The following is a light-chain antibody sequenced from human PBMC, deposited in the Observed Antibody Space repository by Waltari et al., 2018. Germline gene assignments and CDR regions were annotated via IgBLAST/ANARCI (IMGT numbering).Light chain of an antibody. Sequence: YQQPPGTAPKLMIYEVSNRPSGVPDRFSGSKSGNTASLTISGLQAEDEADYYCSSYTSSSTSYVVFGGGTKLTVL. J-gene: IGLJ2*01. CDR2: EVS. CDR3: SSYTSSSTSYVV. V-gene: IGLV2-18*02.